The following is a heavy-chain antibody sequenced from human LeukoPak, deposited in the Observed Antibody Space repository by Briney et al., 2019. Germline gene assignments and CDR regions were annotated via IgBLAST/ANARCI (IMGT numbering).Heavy chain of an antibody. D-gene: IGHD7-27*01. CDR2: MNPNSGNT. V-gene: IGHV1-8*03. CDR1: GYTFTSYY. Sequence: GASVKVSCKASGYTFTSYYINWVRQATGQGLEWMGWMNPNSGNTGYAQKFQGRVTITRHTSISTAYMELSSLRSEDTAVYYCARGFRGDNFDYWGQGTLVTVSS. CDR3: ARGFRGDNFDY. J-gene: IGHJ4*02.